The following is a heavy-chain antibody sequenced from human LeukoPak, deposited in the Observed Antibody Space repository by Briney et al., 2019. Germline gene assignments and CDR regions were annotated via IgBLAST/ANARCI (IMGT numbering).Heavy chain of an antibody. J-gene: IGHJ4*02. D-gene: IGHD6-19*01. Sequence: GGSLRLSCAASGFTFSNYWMHWVRQAPGKGLVWVSRINSDGSYTNYADSVKGRFTISRDNAKNTLYMQMNSLRAEDTAVYYCARDPGVSIAVAEYYFDYWGQGTLVTVSS. CDR2: INSDGSYT. V-gene: IGHV3-74*01. CDR1: GFTFSNYW. CDR3: ARDPGVSIAVAEYYFDY.